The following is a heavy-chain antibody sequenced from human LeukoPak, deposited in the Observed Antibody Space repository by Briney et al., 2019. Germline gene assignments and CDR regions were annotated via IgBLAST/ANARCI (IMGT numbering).Heavy chain of an antibody. V-gene: IGHV4-4*07. Sequence: SETLSLTCTVSGGSISSYYWSWIRQPAGKGLEWIGRFYTSESSNSNPSLKSRVTMSVDTSKNQFSLKLSSVTAADTAVYYCARDSAMVTADYWGQGTLVTVSS. J-gene: IGHJ4*02. D-gene: IGHD5-18*01. CDR2: FYTSESS. CDR3: ARDSAMVTADY. CDR1: GGSISSYY.